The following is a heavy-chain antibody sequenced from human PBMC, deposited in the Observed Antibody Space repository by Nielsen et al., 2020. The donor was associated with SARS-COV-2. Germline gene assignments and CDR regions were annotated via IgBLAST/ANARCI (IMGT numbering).Heavy chain of an antibody. CDR2: IIPIFGTA. D-gene: IGHD3-10*01. Sequence: SVKVSCKASAGTFSSYANSWVRQAPGQGLEGMGAIIPIFGTANYAQKFKGRVTITAHESTSTAYMELSSLRSEDTAVYYCASTAPGRVSFASFGADYWGQGTLVTVSS. CDR1: AGTFSSYA. V-gene: IGHV1-69*13. CDR3: ASTAPGRVSFASFGADY. J-gene: IGHJ4*02.